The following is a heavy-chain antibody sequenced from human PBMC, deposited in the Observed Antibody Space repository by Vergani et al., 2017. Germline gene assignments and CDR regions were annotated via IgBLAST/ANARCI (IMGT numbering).Heavy chain of an antibody. CDR3: ARGRRLGRVVDFDI. D-gene: IGHD3-16*01. V-gene: IGHV4-34*01. Sequence: QVQLQQWGAGLLKPSETLSLTCAVYGGSFSGYYWSWIRQPPGKGLEWIGEINHSGSTNYNPSLKSRVTISVDTSKNQFSLKLSSVTAADTAVYYCARGRRLGRVVDFDIWGQGTMVTVSS. J-gene: IGHJ3*02. CDR1: GGSFSGYY. CDR2: INHSGST.